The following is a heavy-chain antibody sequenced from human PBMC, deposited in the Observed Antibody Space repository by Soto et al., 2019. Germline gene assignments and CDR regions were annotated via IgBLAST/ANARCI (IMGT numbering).Heavy chain of an antibody. V-gene: IGHV4-39*01. D-gene: IGHD6-25*01. CDR1: GGSITSSSHF. CDR3: AGQTFAIAAASYGRSNWFDP. J-gene: IGHJ5*02. Sequence: LSLTCSASGGSITSSSHFWGWVRQPPGKGLEWIGTIYFTGNTYYTPSLKSRLTMSIDTSKNEFSLILNSVTAADTAVYYCAGQTFAIAAASYGRSNWFDPWGPGTLVTVSS. CDR2: IYFTGNT.